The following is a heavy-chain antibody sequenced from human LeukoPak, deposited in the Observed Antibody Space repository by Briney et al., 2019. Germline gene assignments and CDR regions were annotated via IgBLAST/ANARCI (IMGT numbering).Heavy chain of an antibody. J-gene: IGHJ6*04. CDR1: GGSISSYY. CDR2: IYYSGST. Sequence: KPSETLSLTCTVSGGSISSYYWSWIRQPPGKGLEWIGYIYYSGSTNYNPSLKSRVTISVDTSKNQFSLKLSSVTAADTAVYYCARDYPGHPYYYYGMDVWGKGTTVTVSS. CDR3: ARDYPGHPYYYYGMDV. V-gene: IGHV4-59*01.